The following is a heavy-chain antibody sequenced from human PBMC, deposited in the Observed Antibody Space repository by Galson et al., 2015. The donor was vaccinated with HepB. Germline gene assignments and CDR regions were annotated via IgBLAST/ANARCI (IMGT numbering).Heavy chain of an antibody. D-gene: IGHD3-22*01. CDR3: ARDPYYYDSSAWFDP. V-gene: IGHV3-30*04. Sequence: SLRLSCAASGFTFSSYAMHWVRQAPGKGLEWVAVISYDGSNKYYADSVKGRFTISRDNSKNTLYLQMNSLRAEDTAVYYCARDPYYYDSSAWFDPWGQGTLVTVSS. CDR2: ISYDGSNK. CDR1: GFTFSSYA. J-gene: IGHJ5*02.